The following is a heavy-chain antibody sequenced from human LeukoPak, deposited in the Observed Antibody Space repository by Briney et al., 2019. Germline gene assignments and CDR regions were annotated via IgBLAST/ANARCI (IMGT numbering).Heavy chain of an antibody. CDR2: ISYDGSNK. CDR1: GFTVSSNY. J-gene: IGHJ4*02. D-gene: IGHD3-3*01. CDR3: ATFYDFWSGYYRNYYFDY. Sequence: GGSLRLSCAASGFTVSSNYMSWVRQAPGKGLEWVAVISYDGSNKYYADSVKGRFTISRDNSKNTLYLQMNSLRAEDTAVYYCATFYDFWSGYYRNYYFDYWGQGTLVTVSS. V-gene: IGHV3-30*03.